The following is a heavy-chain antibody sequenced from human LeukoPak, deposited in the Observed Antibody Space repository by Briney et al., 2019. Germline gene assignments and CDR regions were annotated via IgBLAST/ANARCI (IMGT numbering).Heavy chain of an antibody. V-gene: IGHV3-7*01. CDR3: ARDLQYYDFWSGAHHPYYFDY. Sequence: GAALRLSCAASGFTFSSYWMSWVRQAPGKGLEWVANIRQDGSEKYYVDSVKGRFTISRDNAKNSLYLQMNSLRAEDTAVYYCARDLQYYDFWSGAHHPYYFDYWGQGTLVTVSS. J-gene: IGHJ4*02. CDR1: GFTFSSYW. CDR2: IRQDGSEK. D-gene: IGHD3-3*01.